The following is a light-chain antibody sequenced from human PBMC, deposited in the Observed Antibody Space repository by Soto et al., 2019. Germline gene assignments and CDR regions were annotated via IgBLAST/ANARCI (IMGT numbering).Light chain of an antibody. V-gene: IGKV1-6*02. CDR3: LQDYNYPRT. Sequence: AIQMTQSPSSLSADVGDRVTITCRASQDIRNELGWYQQKPGKAPNLLIYAASSLHTGVPSRFSGSGSGTYFTLTISGLQPDDFATYYCLQDYNYPRTFGRGTKVEVK. CDR1: QDIRNE. CDR2: AAS. J-gene: IGKJ1*01.